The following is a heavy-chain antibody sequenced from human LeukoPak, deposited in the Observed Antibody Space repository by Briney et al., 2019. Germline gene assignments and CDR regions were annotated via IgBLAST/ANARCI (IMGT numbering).Heavy chain of an antibody. Sequence: ASVKVSCKASGYTFTSYGISWVRQAPGQGLEWMGWISAYNGNTNYAQKLQGRVTMTTDTSTSTAYMELRSLRSDDTAVYYCARGGVSSGWYSLDAFDIWGQGTVVTVSS. CDR3: ARGGVSSGWYSLDAFDI. V-gene: IGHV1-18*01. CDR2: ISAYNGNT. D-gene: IGHD6-19*01. CDR1: GYTFTSYG. J-gene: IGHJ3*02.